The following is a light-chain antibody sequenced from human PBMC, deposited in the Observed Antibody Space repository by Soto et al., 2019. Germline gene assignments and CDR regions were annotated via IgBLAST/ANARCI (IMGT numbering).Light chain of an antibody. CDR2: GAS. CDR1: QGLSSSY. V-gene: IGKV3-20*01. CDR3: QQYGSSPYT. J-gene: IGKJ2*01. Sequence: EVVLTQSPGTLSLSPGERATLSCRASQGLSSSYLAWYQQKPGQAPRLLIYGASSRATGIPDRFSGSGSGTDFTLTISRLEPEDFAVYYCQQYGSSPYTFGQGTKLEIK.